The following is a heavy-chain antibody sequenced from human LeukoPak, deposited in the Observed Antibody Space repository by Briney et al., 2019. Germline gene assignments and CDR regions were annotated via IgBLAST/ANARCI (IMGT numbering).Heavy chain of an antibody. CDR3: ATDFYGASYFDY. D-gene: IGHD4-17*01. CDR2: INPSGGST. CDR1: GYTFTSYY. J-gene: IGHJ4*02. V-gene: IGHV1-46*01. Sequence: ASVKVSCKASGYTFTSYYMHWVRQAPGQGLERMGIINPSGGSTSYAQKFQGRVTMTRDTSTSTVYMELSSLRSEDTAVYYCATDFYGASYFDYWGQGTLVTVSS.